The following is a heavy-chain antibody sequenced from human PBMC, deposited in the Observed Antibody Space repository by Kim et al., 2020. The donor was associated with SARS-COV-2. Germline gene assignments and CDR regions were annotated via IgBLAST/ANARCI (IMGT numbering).Heavy chain of an antibody. CDR3: ARDMVPLLWFRHDAFDI. D-gene: IGHD3-10*01. Sequence: GGSLRLSCAASGFTFSSYGMHWVRQAPGKGLEWVAVIWYDGSNKYYADSVKGRFTISRDNSKNTLYLQMNSLRAEDTAVYYCARDMVPLLWFRHDAFDIWGQGTMVTVSS. CDR1: GFTFSSYG. J-gene: IGHJ3*02. CDR2: IWYDGSNK. V-gene: IGHV3-33*01.